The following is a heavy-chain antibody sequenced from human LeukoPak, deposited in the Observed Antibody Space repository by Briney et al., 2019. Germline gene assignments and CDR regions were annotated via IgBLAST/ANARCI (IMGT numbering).Heavy chain of an antibody. D-gene: IGHD6-19*01. V-gene: IGHV1-2*02. J-gene: IGHJ4*02. CDR3: AVQWLVVGDY. Sequence: ASVKVSCKASGYTFTSYDINWVRQAPGQGLEWMGWINPNSGGTNYAQKFQGRVTMTRDTSISTAYMELSRLRSDDTAVYYCAVQWLVVGDYWGQGTLVTVSS. CDR1: GYTFTSYD. CDR2: INPNSGGT.